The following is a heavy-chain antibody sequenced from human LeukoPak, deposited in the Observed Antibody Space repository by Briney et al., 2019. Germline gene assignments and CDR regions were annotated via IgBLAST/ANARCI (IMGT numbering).Heavy chain of an antibody. CDR3: ASTSAYSSSWYAGYYYYYMDV. Sequence: PSETLSLTCAVSGYSISSGYYWGWIRQPPGKGLEWIGSIYRSGSTYCNPSLKSRVTISVDTSKNQFSLKLSSVTAADTAVYYCASTSAYSSSWYAGYYYYYMDVWGKGTTVTVSS. J-gene: IGHJ6*03. D-gene: IGHD6-13*01. CDR2: IYRSGST. CDR1: GYSISSGYY. V-gene: IGHV4-38-2*01.